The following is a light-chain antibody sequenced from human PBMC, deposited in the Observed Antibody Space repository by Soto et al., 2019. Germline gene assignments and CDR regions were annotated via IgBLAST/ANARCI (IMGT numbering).Light chain of an antibody. CDR2: EVS. CDR3: SSYAGSEV. V-gene: IGLV2-8*01. J-gene: IGLJ2*01. Sequence: QSALTQPPSASGSPGQSVTISCTGTSSDVGGYNYVSWYQQHPGKAPKLMIYEVSKRPSGVPDRFSGSKSGNTASLTVSGLQAEDEADYYCSSYAGSEVFGGRTKLTVL. CDR1: SSDVGGYNY.